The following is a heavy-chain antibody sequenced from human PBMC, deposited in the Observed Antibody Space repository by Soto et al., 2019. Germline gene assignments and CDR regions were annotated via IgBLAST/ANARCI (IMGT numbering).Heavy chain of an antibody. CDR2: ISSSSSTI. D-gene: IGHD3-3*01. J-gene: IGHJ4*02. V-gene: IGHV3-48*02. CDR3: ARDQAFWSGYPNAAFDY. Sequence: VQLVESGGGLVQPGGSLRLSCAASGFTFSSYSMNWVRQAPGKGLEWVSYISSSSSTIYYADSVKGRFTISRDNAKNSLYLQMNSLRDEDTVVYYCARDQAFWSGYPNAAFDYWGQGTLVTVSS. CDR1: GFTFSSYS.